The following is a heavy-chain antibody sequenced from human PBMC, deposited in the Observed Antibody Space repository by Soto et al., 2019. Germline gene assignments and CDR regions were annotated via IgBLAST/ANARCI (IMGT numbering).Heavy chain of an antibody. J-gene: IGHJ4*02. CDR3: ARDGARPDGYYFDY. Sequence: GASVKVSCKAPGYTFTSYAMHWVRQAPGQRLEWMGWINAGNGNTKYSQKFQGRVTITRDTSASTAYMELRSLRSDDTAVYYCARDGARPDGYYFDYWGQGTLVTVSS. CDR1: GYTFTSYA. D-gene: IGHD6-6*01. CDR2: INAGNGNT. V-gene: IGHV1-3*01.